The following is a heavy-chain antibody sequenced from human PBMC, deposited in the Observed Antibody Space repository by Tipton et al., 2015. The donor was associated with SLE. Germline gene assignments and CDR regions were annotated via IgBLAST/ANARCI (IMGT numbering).Heavy chain of an antibody. Sequence: QSGAEVKKPGASVKVSCKASGYTFTGYYMHWVRQAPGQGLEWMGRINPNSGGTNYAQKFQGRVTITRNTSISTAYMELSSLRSEDTAVYYCAREPTYYYGSGSPRGWFDPWGQGTLVTVSS. D-gene: IGHD3-10*01. CDR3: AREPTYYYGSGSPRGWFDP. V-gene: IGHV1-2*06. J-gene: IGHJ5*02. CDR1: GYTFTGYY. CDR2: INPNSGGT.